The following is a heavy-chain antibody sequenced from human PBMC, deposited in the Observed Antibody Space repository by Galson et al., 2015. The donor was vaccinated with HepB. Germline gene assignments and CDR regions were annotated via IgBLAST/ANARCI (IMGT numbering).Heavy chain of an antibody. CDR3: ARGQLGRNHYWYLDL. D-gene: IGHD7-27*01. J-gene: IGHJ2*01. CDR2: IKQDGSEK. CDR1: GFTFSSYW. Sequence: SLRLSCAASGFTFSSYWMNWVRQAPGKGLEWVANIKQDGSEKYYVDSMKGRFTISRDNAKNSLYLQMNSLRAEDTAVYYCARGQLGRNHYWYLDLWGRGTLVTVSS. V-gene: IGHV3-7*03.